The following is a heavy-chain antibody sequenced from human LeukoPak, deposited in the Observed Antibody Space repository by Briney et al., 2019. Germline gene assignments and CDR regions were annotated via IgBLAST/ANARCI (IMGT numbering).Heavy chain of an antibody. CDR1: GYTFTSYY. V-gene: IGHV1-46*01. CDR3: ARDPNNYDILTGYQT. D-gene: IGHD3-9*01. J-gene: IGHJ5*02. CDR2: INPSGGST. Sequence: ASVTVSCKASGYTFTSYYMHWVRQAPGQGLEWMGIINPSGGSTSYAQKFQGRVTMTRDTSTSTVYMELSSLRSEDTAVYYCARDPNNYDILTGYQTWGQGTLVTVSS.